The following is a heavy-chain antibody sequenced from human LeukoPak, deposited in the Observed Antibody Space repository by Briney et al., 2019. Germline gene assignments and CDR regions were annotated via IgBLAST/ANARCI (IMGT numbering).Heavy chain of an antibody. CDR2: IVGSSST. CDR1: GFTFSNFA. V-gene: IGHV3-21*01. Sequence: GGSLRLPCVASGFTFSNFAMTWVRQAPGKGLEWVSSIVGSSSTYYADSLKGRFTISRDNAKNSLYLQMNSLRAEDTAVDSCARLGAGSSRDYWVRGTLVTVSS. D-gene: IGHD6-13*01. J-gene: IGHJ4*02. CDR3: ARLGAGSSRDY.